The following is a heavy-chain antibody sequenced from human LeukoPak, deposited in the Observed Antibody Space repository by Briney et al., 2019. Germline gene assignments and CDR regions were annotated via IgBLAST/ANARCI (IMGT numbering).Heavy chain of an antibody. CDR2: ISDNGGST. CDR3: ARVLYTSSPPGSTSQH. Sequence: PGGSLRLSCAASGFTFSSYAMYWVRQAPGKGLEYVSAISDNGGSTYYASPVKGRFTISRDNPKNTLYLQMGRLRVEDAAMYYCARVLYTSSPPGSTSQHWGQGTLVTVSS. D-gene: IGHD6-13*01. CDR1: GFTFSSYA. V-gene: IGHV3-64*01. J-gene: IGHJ1*01.